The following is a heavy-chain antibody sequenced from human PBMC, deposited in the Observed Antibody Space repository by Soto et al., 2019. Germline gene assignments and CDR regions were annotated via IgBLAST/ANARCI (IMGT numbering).Heavy chain of an antibody. J-gene: IGHJ6*02. CDR3: ARAYCGGDSYPSGEYGMDV. Sequence: QVQLVQSGAKVKKPGSSVKVSCKASGGTFSSYAISWVRQAPGQGLEWMGGIIPIFGTANYAQKFQGRVTITADESTSTAYMELSSLRSEDTAVYYCARAYCGGDSYPSGEYGMDVWGQGTTVTVSS. V-gene: IGHV1-69*01. D-gene: IGHD2-21*02. CDR1: GGTFSSYA. CDR2: IIPIFGTA.